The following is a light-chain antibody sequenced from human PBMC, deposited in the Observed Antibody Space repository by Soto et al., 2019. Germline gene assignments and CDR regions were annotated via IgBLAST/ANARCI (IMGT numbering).Light chain of an antibody. Sequence: DIQMTHSPPSLSASVGDRVTITCQASQAIGNSLNWFQHKPGKAPNLVIYDAYNLEIGVPSRFSGSGSGTDFTFTITSLRPEDIATYYCQKSDHLPLFGPGTKVESK. J-gene: IGKJ3*01. CDR2: DAY. CDR1: QAIGNS. V-gene: IGKV1-33*01. CDR3: QKSDHLPL.